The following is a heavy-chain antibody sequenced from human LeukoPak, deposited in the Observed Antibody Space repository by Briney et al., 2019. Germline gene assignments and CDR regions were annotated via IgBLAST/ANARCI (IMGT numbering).Heavy chain of an antibody. Sequence: SQTLSLTCTVSGGSISSGDYYWSWIRQPPGKGLEWIGYIYYSGSTYYNPSLKSRVTISVDTSKNQFSLKLSSVTAADTAVYYCARDQATPSYYYGMDVWGQGTTVTVSS. V-gene: IGHV4-30-4*01. J-gene: IGHJ6*02. CDR3: ARDQATPSYYYGMDV. CDR1: GGSISSGDYY. CDR2: IYYSGST.